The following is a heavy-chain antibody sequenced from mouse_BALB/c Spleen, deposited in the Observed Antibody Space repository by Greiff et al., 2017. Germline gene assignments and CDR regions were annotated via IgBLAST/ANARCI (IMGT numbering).Heavy chain of an antibody. CDR3: ARGDGNLYYAMDY. J-gene: IGHJ4*01. CDR2: ISDGGSYT. Sequence: EVKLMESGGGLVKPGGSLKLSCAASGFTFSDYYMYWVRQTPEKRLEWVATISDGGSYTYYPDSVKGRFTISRDNAKNNLYLQMSSLKSEDTAMYYCARGDGNLYYAMDYWGQGTSVTVSS. CDR1: GFTFSDYY. V-gene: IGHV5-4*02. D-gene: IGHD2-1*01.